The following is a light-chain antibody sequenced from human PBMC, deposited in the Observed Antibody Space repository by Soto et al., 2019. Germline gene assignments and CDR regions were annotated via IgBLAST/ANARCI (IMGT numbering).Light chain of an antibody. V-gene: IGKV1-39*01. CDR3: QQSYSLPRT. J-gene: IGKJ1*01. CDR1: QSISMS. Sequence: DIQLTQSPSSLSASVGDRVTITCRASQSISMSLNWYQQNPGKAPELLIYGSSTLQGGVPSRFSGSGSGTEFTLTINYLQPEDFATYYCQQSYSLPRTFGQGTKVEIK. CDR2: GSS.